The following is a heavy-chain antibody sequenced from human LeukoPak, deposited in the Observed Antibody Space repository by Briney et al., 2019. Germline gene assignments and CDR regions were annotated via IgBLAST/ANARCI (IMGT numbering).Heavy chain of an antibody. D-gene: IGHD3-3*01. CDR1: GASISSYY. V-gene: IGHV4-4*07. J-gene: IGHJ4*02. CDR3: ARGWALTIFGGSFDY. Sequence: SETLSLTCPVSGASISSYYWSWIRQPAGKGLGWIGRIYTSGSPNYNPSLKSRVTMSVDTSKNQFSLKLSSVTAADTAVYYCARGWALTIFGGSFDYGGQGTLVTVSS. CDR2: IYTSGSP.